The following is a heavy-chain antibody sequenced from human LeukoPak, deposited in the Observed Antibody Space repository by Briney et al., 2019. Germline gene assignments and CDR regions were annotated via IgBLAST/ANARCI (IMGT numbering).Heavy chain of an antibody. Sequence: PGGSLRLSCAASGFSFSSYPMHWVRQTPGKGLEWVSSISSSSSYIYYTDSVKGRFTISRDNAKNSLYLQMSSLRAEDTAVYYCARGFLARPGFFDYWGPGTLVTVSS. CDR2: ISSSSSYI. J-gene: IGHJ4*02. CDR1: GFSFSSYP. CDR3: ARGFLARPGFFDY. V-gene: IGHV3-21*06. D-gene: IGHD3-3*01.